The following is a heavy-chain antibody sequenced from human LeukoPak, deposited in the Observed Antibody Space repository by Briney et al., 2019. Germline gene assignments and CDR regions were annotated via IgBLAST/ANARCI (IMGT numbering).Heavy chain of an antibody. V-gene: IGHV3-7*01. CDR2: IKQDGSEK. CDR3: ARYFDWSHAFDI. J-gene: IGHJ3*02. D-gene: IGHD3-9*01. Sequence: GGSLRLSCAASGFTFSRYWMSWVRQAPGKGLEWVANIKQDGSEKYYVDSVKGRFTISRDNAKNSLYLQMNSLRAEDTAVYYCARYFDWSHAFDIWGQGTMVTVSS. CDR1: GFTFSRYW.